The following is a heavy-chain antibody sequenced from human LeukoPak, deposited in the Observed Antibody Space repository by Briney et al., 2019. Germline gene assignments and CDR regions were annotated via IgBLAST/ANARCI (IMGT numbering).Heavy chain of an antibody. J-gene: IGHJ4*02. CDR3: ARLGTYGSGDH. V-gene: IGHV3-48*04. Sequence: GGSLRLSCAASGFTFSSYTMNWVRQAPGKGLEWVSYISGGGTTIHYADSVKGRFTLSRDNAKNTLFLQMNSLRAEDTAVYYCARLGTYGSGDHWGQGTLVTVSS. CDR2: ISGGGTTI. D-gene: IGHD3-10*01. CDR1: GFTFSSYT.